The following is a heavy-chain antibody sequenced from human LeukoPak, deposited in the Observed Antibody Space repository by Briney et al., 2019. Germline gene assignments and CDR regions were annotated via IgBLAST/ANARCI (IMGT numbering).Heavy chain of an antibody. J-gene: IGHJ4*02. Sequence: HGESLKISSKGSGYSFSTYWSCWGRPLAGEGLGWMGIIYPGDSDTKSSPSFQGPVTISVDKSISTAYLQWSSLKALDTAMYYCARHNGAGIQQWLSPDYWGQGTLVIVSS. V-gene: IGHV5-51*01. D-gene: IGHD5-18*01. CDR3: ARHNGAGIQQWLSPDY. CDR2: IYPGDSDT. CDR1: GYSFSTYW.